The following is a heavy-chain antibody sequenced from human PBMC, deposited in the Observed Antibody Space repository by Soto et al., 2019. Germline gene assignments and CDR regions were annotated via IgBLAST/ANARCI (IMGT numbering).Heavy chain of an antibody. CDR2: IIPILGIA. J-gene: IGHJ2*01. CDR1: GGTFSSYT. Sequence: SVKVSCKASGGTFSSYTISWVRQAPGQGLEWMGRIIPILGIANYAQKFQGRVTITADKSTSTAYMELSSLRSEDTAVYYCASDHYSGYDYGVYFFDLWGRGTPVTVSS. D-gene: IGHD5-12*01. CDR3: ASDHYSGYDYGVYFFDL. V-gene: IGHV1-69*02.